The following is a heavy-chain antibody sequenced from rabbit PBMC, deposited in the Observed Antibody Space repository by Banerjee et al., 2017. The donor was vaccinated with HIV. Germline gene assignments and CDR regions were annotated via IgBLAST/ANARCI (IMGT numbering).Heavy chain of an antibody. D-gene: IGHD1-1*01. Sequence: QSLEESGGDLVKPEGSLTLTCTASGFDFSSYWMCWVRQAPGKGLEWIACIYAGSSDSTYYASWAKGRFTISKTSSTTVTLQMTSLTAADTATYFCARAASGYYREFNLWGQGTLVTVS. CDR2: IYAGSSDST. CDR3: ARAASGYYREFNL. J-gene: IGHJ4*01. V-gene: IGHV1S40*01. CDR1: GFDFSSYW.